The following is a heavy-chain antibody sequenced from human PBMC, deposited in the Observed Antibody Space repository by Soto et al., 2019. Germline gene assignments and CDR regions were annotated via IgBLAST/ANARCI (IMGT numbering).Heavy chain of an antibody. Sequence: ASVKVSCKASGYTFTSYDINWVRQAPGQRLEWMGWINAGNGNTKYSQKFQGRVTITRDTSASTAYMELSSLRSEDTAVYYCARVGYSGSYTHFDYWGQGTLVTVSS. V-gene: IGHV1-3*01. CDR3: ARVGYSGSYTHFDY. CDR2: INAGNGNT. CDR1: GYTFTSYD. D-gene: IGHD1-26*01. J-gene: IGHJ4*02.